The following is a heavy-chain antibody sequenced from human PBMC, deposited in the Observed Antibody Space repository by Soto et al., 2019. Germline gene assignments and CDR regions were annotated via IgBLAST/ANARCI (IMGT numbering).Heavy chain of an antibody. D-gene: IGHD4-17*01. CDR2: IFSDNER. CDR1: GFSLTTGKMG. V-gene: IGHV2-26*01. CDR3: ARMNVDSYQFYYAMDV. J-gene: IGHJ6*02. Sequence: QVTLKESGPALVKPTETLTLTCTVSGFSLTTGKMGVSWIRQPPGKALEWLAHIFSDNERSYSTSLQGRLTISMDTSGSQVVLSMTIVDPVDTATYYCARMNVDSYQFYYAMDVWGQGTTVTVSS.